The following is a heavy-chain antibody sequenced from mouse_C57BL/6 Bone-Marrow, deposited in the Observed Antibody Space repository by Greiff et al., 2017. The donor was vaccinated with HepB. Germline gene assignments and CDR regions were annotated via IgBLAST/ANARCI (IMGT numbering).Heavy chain of an antibody. Sequence: EVKLMESGPGLVKPSQSLSLTCSVTGYSITSGYYWNWIRQFPGNKLEWMGYISYDGSNNYNPSLKNRISITRDTSKNQFFLKLNSVTTEDTATYYCARDYYGSSGTYWGQGTLVTVSA. D-gene: IGHD1-1*01. CDR2: ISYDGSN. CDR1: GYSITSGYY. J-gene: IGHJ3*01. V-gene: IGHV3-6*01. CDR3: ARDYYGSSGTY.